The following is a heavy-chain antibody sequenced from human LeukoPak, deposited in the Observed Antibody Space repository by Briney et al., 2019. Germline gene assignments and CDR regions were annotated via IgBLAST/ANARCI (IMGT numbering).Heavy chain of an antibody. V-gene: IGHV3-11*06. J-gene: IGHJ4*02. CDR2: ISSSSSYT. CDR1: GFTFSDYY. CDR3: ARDLIGLDYGDYGGFDY. Sequence: PGGSLRLSCAASGFTFSDYYMSWIRQAPGKGLEWVSYISSSSSYTNYADSVKGRFTISRDNAKNSLYLQMNSLRAEDTAVYYRARDLIGLDYGDYGGFDYWGQGTLVTVSS. D-gene: IGHD4-17*01.